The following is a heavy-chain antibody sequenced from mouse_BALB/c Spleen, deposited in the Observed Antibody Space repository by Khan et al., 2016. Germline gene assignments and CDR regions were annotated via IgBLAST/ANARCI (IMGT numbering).Heavy chain of an antibody. D-gene: IGHD3-1*01. Sequence: QIQLVQSGPELKKPGETVKISCKASGYTFTDYSMHWVKQAPGKGLKWLGWITTETGEPTYADDLKGRFASSLEAFARPAYLQINNLKNEDTAKSFCARTGGRYYFDYWGQGTTLTVSS. J-gene: IGHJ2*01. CDR2: ITTETGEP. CDR1: GYTFTDYS. V-gene: IGHV9-2-1*01. CDR3: ARTGGRYYFDY.